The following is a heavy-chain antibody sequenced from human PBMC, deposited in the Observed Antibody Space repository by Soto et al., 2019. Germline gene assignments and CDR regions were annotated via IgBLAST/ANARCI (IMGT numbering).Heavy chain of an antibody. CDR3: ARRGSVAGTYWFGP. Sequence: SETLSLTCTVSGGSISGRSHYWGWIRQSPGEGLEWIGSFYYTGNTYYNPSLRSRVTILVDTSKSQFSLKLISLTAADTAVYYCARRGSVAGTYWFGPWGQGTLVTVSS. V-gene: IGHV4-39*01. CDR2: FYYTGNT. CDR1: GGSISGRSHY. D-gene: IGHD3-10*01. J-gene: IGHJ5*02.